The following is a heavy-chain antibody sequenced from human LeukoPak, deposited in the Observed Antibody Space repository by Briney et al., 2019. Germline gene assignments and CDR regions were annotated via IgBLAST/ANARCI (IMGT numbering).Heavy chain of an antibody. D-gene: IGHD3-22*01. CDR1: GGSIFSSY. Sequence: SETLSLTCTVSGGSIFSSYWNWIRQSPGKGLEWIGYIYSTGITNYNPSLKGRGSMSIATSKNQFSLRLNSVTAADTAFYYCARRAYYDTSGYYPASGYFDLWGRGTLVTASS. V-gene: IGHV4-59*08. J-gene: IGHJ2*01. CDR3: ARRAYYDTSGYYPASGYFDL. CDR2: IYSTGIT.